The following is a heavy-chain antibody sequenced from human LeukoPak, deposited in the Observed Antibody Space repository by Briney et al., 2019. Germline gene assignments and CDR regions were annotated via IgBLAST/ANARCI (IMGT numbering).Heavy chain of an antibody. D-gene: IGHD1-26*01. CDR2: IKSKTDGGTT. CDR3: TTDGEWELPTAAFDI. V-gene: IGHV3-15*01. Sequence: GGSLRLSCAASGFTFSNAWMSWVRQAPGKGLEWVGRIKSKTDGGTTDYAAPVKGRFTISRDDSKNTLYLQMNSLKTEDTAVYYCTTDGEWELPTAAFDIWGQGTMVTGSS. J-gene: IGHJ3*02. CDR1: GFTFSNAW.